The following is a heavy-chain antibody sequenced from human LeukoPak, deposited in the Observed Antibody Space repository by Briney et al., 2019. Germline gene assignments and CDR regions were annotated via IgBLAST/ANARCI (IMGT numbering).Heavy chain of an antibody. CDR2: IYYSGNT. Sequence: PSETLSLTCTVSGGSFSSSSYHSGWIRQPPGKGLEWIGSIYYSGNTYYNPSLKSRVTISVDTSKNQFSLQLSSVTAADTAVYYCATSGSYYRLNWFDPWGPGTLVTVSS. V-gene: IGHV4-39*07. CDR1: GGSFSSSSYH. J-gene: IGHJ5*02. D-gene: IGHD3-10*01. CDR3: ATSGSYYRLNWFDP.